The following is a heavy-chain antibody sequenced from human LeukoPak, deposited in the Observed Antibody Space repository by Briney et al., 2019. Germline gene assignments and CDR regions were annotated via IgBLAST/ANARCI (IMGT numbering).Heavy chain of an antibody. D-gene: IGHD2-15*01. CDR1: GGTFSSYA. V-gene: IGHV1-69*01. CDR3: ARVLCSGGSCYYYYYMDV. J-gene: IGHJ6*03. CDR2: IIPIFGTA. Sequence: SVKVSCKASGGTFSSYAISWVRQAPGQGLEWMGGIIPIFGTANYAQKFQGRVTITADESTSTAYMELSSLGSEDTAVYYCARVLCSGGSCYYYYYMDVWGKGTTVTVSS.